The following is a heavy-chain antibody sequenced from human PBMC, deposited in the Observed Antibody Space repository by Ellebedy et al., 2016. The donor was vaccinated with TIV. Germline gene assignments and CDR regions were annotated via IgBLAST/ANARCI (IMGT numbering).Heavy chain of an antibody. Sequence: GGSLRLSCAASGFTVSSNYMSWVRQAPGKGLEWVSVIYSGGSTYYAGSVKGRFTISRDNSKNTLYLQMNSLRAEDTAVYYCARTAMNSYFDYWGQGTLVTVSS. CDR2: IYSGGST. CDR3: ARTAMNSYFDY. D-gene: IGHD2-21*02. J-gene: IGHJ4*02. CDR1: GFTVSSNY. V-gene: IGHV3-53*01.